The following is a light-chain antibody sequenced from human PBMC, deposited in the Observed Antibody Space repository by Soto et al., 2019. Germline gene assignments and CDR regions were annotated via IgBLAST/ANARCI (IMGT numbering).Light chain of an antibody. V-gene: IGKV1-27*01. J-gene: IGKJ1*01. CDR3: QKYNSAPRGT. Sequence: DIQMTQSPSSLSASVGDRVTITCRASQGISNYLAWYQQKPGKVPKLLIYAASTLQSGVPSRFSGSGSGTDFTFTISSLQPEDVATYYCQKYNSAPRGTFGQGTKVEIK. CDR1: QGISNY. CDR2: AAS.